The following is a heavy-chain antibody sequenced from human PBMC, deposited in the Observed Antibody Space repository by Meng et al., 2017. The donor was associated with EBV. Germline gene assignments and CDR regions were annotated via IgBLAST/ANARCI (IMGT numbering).Heavy chain of an antibody. V-gene: IGHV3-30*18. D-gene: IGHD3-22*01. J-gene: IGHJ4*02. CDR3: AKGDVYYYDSSGYPNY. Sequence: QGHLVESGGGGVQPGRSLRLSCAASGFTFSSYGMHWVRQAPGKGLEWVAVISYDGSNKYYADSVKGRFTISRDNSKNTLYLQMNSLRAEDTAVYYCAKGDVYYYDSSGYPNYWGQGTLVTVSS. CDR2: ISYDGSNK. CDR1: GFTFSSYG.